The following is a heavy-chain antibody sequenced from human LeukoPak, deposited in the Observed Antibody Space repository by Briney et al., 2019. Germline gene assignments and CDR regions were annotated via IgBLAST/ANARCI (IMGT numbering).Heavy chain of an antibody. CDR2: IYYSGST. CDR1: GGSISSYY. J-gene: IGHJ5*02. V-gene: IGHV4-59*01. CDR3: ARGGYDFWSGSRNWFDP. D-gene: IGHD3-3*01. Sequence: SETLSLTCTVSGGSISSYYWSWIRQPPGKGLEWIGYIYYSGSTNYNPSLKSRVTISVDTSKNQFSLKLSSVTAADTAVYYCARGGYDFWSGSRNWFDPWDQGTLVTVSS.